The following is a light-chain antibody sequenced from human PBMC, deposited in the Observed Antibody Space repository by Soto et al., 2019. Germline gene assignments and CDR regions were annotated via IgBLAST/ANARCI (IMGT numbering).Light chain of an antibody. Sequence: SYELTQPPSVSVAPGQTARITCGGSKLGSESVHWYRQKPGQAPVLVVYDDSDRPSGIPERFSGSNSGHTATLTINRVEAGDEADYYCQEWDSSDNHVVFGGGTKVTVL. CDR1: KLGSES. V-gene: IGLV3-21*02. J-gene: IGLJ3*02. CDR2: DDS. CDR3: QEWDSSDNHVV.